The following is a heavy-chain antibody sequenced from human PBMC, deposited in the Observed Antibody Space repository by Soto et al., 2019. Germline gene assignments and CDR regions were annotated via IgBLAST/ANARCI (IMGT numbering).Heavy chain of an antibody. CDR1: GGSVSHGMYY. V-gene: IGHV4-61*01. CDR3: ARYCTHSDCRHLYYFDY. D-gene: IGHD2-8*01. Sequence: KPSETLSLTCTVSGGSVSHGMYYWSWIRQPPGKGLEWIGNVYFTGTTIYNPSLKSRVTMSVDTYKDQFFLKLTSVTAADTAVYYCARYCTHSDCRHLYYFDYWRLGTLVAVSS. J-gene: IGHJ4*02. CDR2: VYFTGTT.